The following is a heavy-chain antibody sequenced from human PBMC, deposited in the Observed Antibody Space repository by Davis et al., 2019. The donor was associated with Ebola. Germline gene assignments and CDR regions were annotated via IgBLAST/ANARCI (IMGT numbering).Heavy chain of an antibody. CDR1: GFTFDDHA. J-gene: IGHJ6*02. D-gene: IGHD6-6*01. V-gene: IGHV3-9*01. CDR2: ISWNSGNV. CDR3: ARGQLAARPGYYYGMDV. Sequence: GGSLRLSCAASGFTFDDHAMHWVRQAPGKGLEWVSGISWNSGNVGYADSVKGRFTISRDNAKNSLYLQMNSLRAEDTAVYYCARGQLAARPGYYYGMDVWGQGTTVTVSS.